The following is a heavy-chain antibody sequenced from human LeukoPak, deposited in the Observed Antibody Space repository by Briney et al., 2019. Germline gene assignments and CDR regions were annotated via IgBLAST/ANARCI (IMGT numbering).Heavy chain of an antibody. D-gene: IGHD1-1*01. V-gene: IGHV3-23*01. J-gene: IGHJ5*02. CDR2: MKGGGGDT. CDR1: GFSFCRYA. Sequence: GGALRLSCAASGFSFCRYAQSWVRQAPGRGLGGVASMKGGGGDTFYADFVKGRFTLSRDDSRNTVYLQLNSLRVEDTAVYYCARASWVSNADAVSWGQGTLVTVSS. CDR3: ARASWVSNADAVS.